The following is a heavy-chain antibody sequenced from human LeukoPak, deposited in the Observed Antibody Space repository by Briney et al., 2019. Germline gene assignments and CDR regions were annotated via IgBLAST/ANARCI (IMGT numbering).Heavy chain of an antibody. CDR2: ISFDGSKK. D-gene: IGHD2-8*02. CDR3: ACDYKRICTGESCYSSTLAD. CDR1: GFTFSAYN. J-gene: IGHJ4*02. V-gene: IGHV3-30*01. Sequence: GASLRLSCAASGFTFSAYNMHWVRQAPGEGLEWVAVISFDGSKKYYADSVKGRFTISRYNSKSTPYLQMNSLRPEDTAVYYCACDYKRICTGESCYSSTLADWGQGTLVTVSA.